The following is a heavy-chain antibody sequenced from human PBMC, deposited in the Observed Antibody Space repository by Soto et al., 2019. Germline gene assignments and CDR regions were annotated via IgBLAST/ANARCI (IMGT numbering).Heavy chain of an antibody. Sequence: QVQLVQSGAEVKKPGSSVKVSCKASGGTFSSYTISWVRQAPGQGLEWMGRIIPILGIANYAQKFQGRVTSPTDQSTSTAYMELSSLRSEDTAVYYCAREAPAAANWFGPWGQGTLVTVSS. D-gene: IGHD2-2*01. V-gene: IGHV1-69*08. CDR2: IIPILGIA. CDR3: AREAPAAANWFGP. CDR1: GGTFSSYT. J-gene: IGHJ5*02.